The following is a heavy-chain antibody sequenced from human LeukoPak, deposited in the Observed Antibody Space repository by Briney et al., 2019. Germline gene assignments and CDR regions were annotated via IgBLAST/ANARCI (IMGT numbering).Heavy chain of an antibody. D-gene: IGHD6-13*01. CDR1: GFTFSTYS. Sequence: LRLSCAASGFTFSTYSMNWIRQPPGKGLEWIGEINHSGSTNYNPSLKSRVTISVDTSKNQFSLKLSSVTAADTAVYYCAREVGSSWYYYYYMDVWGKGTTVTISS. V-gene: IGHV4-34*01. CDR3: AREVGSSWYYYYYMDV. CDR2: INHSGST. J-gene: IGHJ6*03.